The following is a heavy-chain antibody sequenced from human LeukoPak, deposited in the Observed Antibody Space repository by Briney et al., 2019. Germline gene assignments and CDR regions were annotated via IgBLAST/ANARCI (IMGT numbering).Heavy chain of an antibody. J-gene: IGHJ4*02. CDR3: AKGGSYSSSWYDY. CDR2: ISGGGGST. Sequence: GGSLRLSCAASGFTFSSYAMSWVRQAPGKGLEWVSAISGGGGSTYYADSVKGRFTISRDNSTNTLYLQMNSLRAEDTAVYYCAKGGSYSSSWYDYWGQGTLVTVSS. CDR1: GFTFSSYA. V-gene: IGHV3-23*01. D-gene: IGHD6-13*01.